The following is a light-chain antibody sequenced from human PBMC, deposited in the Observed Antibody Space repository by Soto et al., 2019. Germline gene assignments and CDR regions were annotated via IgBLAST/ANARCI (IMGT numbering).Light chain of an antibody. Sequence: ETVLTQSPGTLSLSPGERVTLSCRASQSVCSRCLAWYQQKPGQSPRLLIYGASIRATGIPDRFSGSGSGTDFTLTISRLEPEDFAVYYCQHYGTTPWTFGQGTKVGIK. CDR3: QHYGTTPWT. J-gene: IGKJ1*01. CDR2: GAS. V-gene: IGKV3-20*01. CDR1: QSVCSRC.